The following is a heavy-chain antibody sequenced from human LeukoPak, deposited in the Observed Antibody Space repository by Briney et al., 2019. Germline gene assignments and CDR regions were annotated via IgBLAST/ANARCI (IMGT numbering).Heavy chain of an antibody. J-gene: IGHJ4*02. V-gene: IGHV4-31*03. CDR1: GASITSGDYY. D-gene: IGHD5-18*01. CDR3: AIGRGYSYGPSDY. Sequence: SQTLSLTCTVSGASITSGDYYWSWIRQHPGKGLEWIGYIYSSGSTYYSPSLKSRITTPLDTSETQFPLKLTSVTAADTAMYYCAIGRGYSYGPSDYWGLGTLVTVSS. CDR2: IYSSGST.